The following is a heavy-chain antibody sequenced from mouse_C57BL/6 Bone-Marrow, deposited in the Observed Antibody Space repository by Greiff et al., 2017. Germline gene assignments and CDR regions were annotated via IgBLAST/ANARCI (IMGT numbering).Heavy chain of an antibody. D-gene: IGHD1-1*01. CDR3: AVPIYYYGSSYPYYFDY. Sequence: EVQLQQSGPVLVKPGASVKMSCKASGYTFTDYYMNWVKQSHGKSLEWIGVINPYNGGTSYTQKFKGKATLTVDKSSSTAYMGLNSLTSEDSAVYYCAVPIYYYGSSYPYYFDYWGQGTTRTVSS. CDR2: INPYNGGT. J-gene: IGHJ2*01. CDR1: GYTFTDYY. V-gene: IGHV1-19*01.